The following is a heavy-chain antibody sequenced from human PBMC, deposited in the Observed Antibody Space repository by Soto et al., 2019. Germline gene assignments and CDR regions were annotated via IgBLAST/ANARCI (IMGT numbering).Heavy chain of an antibody. J-gene: IGHJ6*02. D-gene: IGHD4-17*01. V-gene: IGHV3-21*01. CDR2: ISSTSTYI. CDR1: GFTFSSSN. CDR3: ARGNINYGGGMDV. Sequence: EVQLVESGGGLVKPGGSLRLSCAASGFTFSSSNMHWVRQAPGKGLEWVSYISSTSTYIHYADSVKGRFTISRDNAKSSLYLQMNSLRAEDTAMYYCARGNINYGGGMDVWGQGTTVTVSS.